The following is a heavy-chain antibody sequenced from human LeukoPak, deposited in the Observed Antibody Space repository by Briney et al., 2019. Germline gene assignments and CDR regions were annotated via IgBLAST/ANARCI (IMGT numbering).Heavy chain of an antibody. CDR3: ASPSAILRNTYAH. D-gene: IGHD3-16*01. CDR1: GYTFTDYY. J-gene: IGHJ4*02. CDR2: IHSTCGGT. V-gene: IGHV1-2*02. Sequence: GASVPVSCKASGYTFTDYYMHWLRQPPGQGLEWMGWIHSTCGGTHYAQNFQGRVTLPRDRSISAAYMELTSLTSDDPAVYYCASPSAILRNTYAHWGQGTLVTVSS.